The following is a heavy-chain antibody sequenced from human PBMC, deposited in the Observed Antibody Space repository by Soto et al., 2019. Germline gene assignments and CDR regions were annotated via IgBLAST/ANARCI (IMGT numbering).Heavy chain of an antibody. CDR3: VRHSGKIESSVGPRSFDY. D-gene: IGHD6-13*01. CDR1: GFTFSTYP. Sequence: VGSLRLSCAASGFTFSTYPMSWVRQASGKGLEWVSHISGSGGSTYSADSLKGRFTISRDNSKNTLYLQMNSLKASDTAMYYCVRHSGKIESSVGPRSFDYWGQGTLVTVSS. J-gene: IGHJ4*02. CDR2: ISGSGGST. V-gene: IGHV3-23*01.